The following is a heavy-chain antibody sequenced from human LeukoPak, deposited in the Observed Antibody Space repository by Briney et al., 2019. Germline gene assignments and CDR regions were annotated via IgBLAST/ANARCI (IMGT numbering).Heavy chain of an antibody. D-gene: IGHD6-13*01. Sequence: GGSLRLSCVISGFTFSDYWMNWVRQAPGKGLEWVASINQNGAERSYVDSVKGRFTISRDNPRNSLYLQMNSLRAEDTAVYYCARDGTAAGPYFDLWGQGTLVTVSS. J-gene: IGHJ4*01. CDR3: ARDGTAAGPYFDL. V-gene: IGHV3-7*01. CDR1: GFTFSDYW. CDR2: INQNGAER.